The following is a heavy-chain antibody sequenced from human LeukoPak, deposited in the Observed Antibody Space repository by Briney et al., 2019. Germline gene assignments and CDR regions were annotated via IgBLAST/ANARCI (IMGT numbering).Heavy chain of an antibody. J-gene: IGHJ6*02. CDR2: ISYDGRNK. V-gene: IGHV3-30*18. CDR3: AKEKLWFGELLLSMDV. Sequence: GGSLRLSCAVSGFIFSSFGMHWVRQAPGKGLEWVAVISYDGRNKYYADSVKGRFTISRDNSKNTLYLQMNSLRAEDTAVYYCAKEKLWFGELLLSMDVWGQGTTVTVPS. CDR1: GFIFSSFG. D-gene: IGHD3-10*01.